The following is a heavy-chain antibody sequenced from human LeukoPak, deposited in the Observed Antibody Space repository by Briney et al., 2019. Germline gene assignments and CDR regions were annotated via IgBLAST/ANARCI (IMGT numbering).Heavy chain of an antibody. D-gene: IGHD1-26*01. CDR2: INGDGSST. CDR3: ARVSMGGTQRALDY. V-gene: IGHV3-74*01. J-gene: IGHJ4*02. Sequence: GGSLRLSCAASGYTFSSYWMYWVRQAPGKGRVWLSRINGDGSSTSYADSVKGRFTISRDNAKNTLYLQMNSLRAEDTAVYYCARVSMGGTQRALDYWGQGTLVTVSS. CDR1: GYTFSSYW.